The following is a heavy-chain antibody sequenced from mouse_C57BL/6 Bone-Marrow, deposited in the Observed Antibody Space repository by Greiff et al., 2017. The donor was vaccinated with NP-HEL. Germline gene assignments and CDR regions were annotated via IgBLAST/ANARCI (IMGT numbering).Heavy chain of an antibody. CDR3: AGPDGYGSNYYAMDY. J-gene: IGHJ4*01. D-gene: IGHD1-1*01. Sequence: GVDFSRYWMRWVRRAPGKGLEWMGEINTDSSTINYAPSLKDKFIISRDNAKNTLYLQMSKVRSEDTALYYCAGPDGYGSNYYAMDYWGQGTSVTVSS. V-gene: IGHV4-1*01. CDR2: INTDSSTI. CDR1: GVDFSRYW.